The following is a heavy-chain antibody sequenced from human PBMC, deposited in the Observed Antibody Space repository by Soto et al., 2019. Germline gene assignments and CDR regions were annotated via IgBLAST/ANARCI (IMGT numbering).Heavy chain of an antibody. CDR3: VRAPLDYHCADYFHX. CDR1: GYTFTEND. V-gene: IGHV1-8*01. J-gene: IGHJ4*02. D-gene: IGHD3-10*01. Sequence: ASVKVSCNASGYTFTENDINWVRQATGQGLEWRGWRNPNSGNTGYAHKFQGRVTMTRDNSITTAYMELSSLRSEDTAVYFCVRAPLDYHCADYFHXWGQGTLVTVSX. CDR2: RNPNSGNT.